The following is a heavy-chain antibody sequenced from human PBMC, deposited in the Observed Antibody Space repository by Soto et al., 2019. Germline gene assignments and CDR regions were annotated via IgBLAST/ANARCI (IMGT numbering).Heavy chain of an antibody. CDR1: GFTFSSYG. V-gene: IGHV3-30*18. CDR3: AKDSSSWSLDY. CDR2: ISYDGSNK. Sequence: PGGSLRLSCAASGFTFSSYGMHWVRQAPGKGLEWVAVISYDGSNKYYADSVKGRFTISRDNSKNTLYLQMSSLRAEDTAVYYCAKDSSSWSLDYWGQGTLVTVSS. D-gene: IGHD6-13*01. J-gene: IGHJ4*02.